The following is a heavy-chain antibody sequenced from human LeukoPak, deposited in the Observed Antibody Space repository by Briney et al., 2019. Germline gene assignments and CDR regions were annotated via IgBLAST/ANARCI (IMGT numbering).Heavy chain of an antibody. Sequence: GGSLRLSCAASGFTFSSYAMSWVRQAPGKGLDWVSAISDSGSSTYYADSVKGRFTISRDNSKNTLYLQMNSLRAEDTAVYYCAKRFRGSSGLYYFDYWGQGTLVTVSS. CDR3: AKRFRGSSGLYYFDY. D-gene: IGHD6-13*01. CDR2: ISDSGSST. V-gene: IGHV3-23*01. J-gene: IGHJ4*02. CDR1: GFTFSSYA.